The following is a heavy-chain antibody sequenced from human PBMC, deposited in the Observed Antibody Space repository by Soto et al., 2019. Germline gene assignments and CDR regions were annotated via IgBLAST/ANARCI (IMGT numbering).Heavy chain of an antibody. CDR2: ISGGGDKT. J-gene: IGHJ1*01. D-gene: IGHD1-26*01. CDR3: VKDTSGSFWGYFHH. CDR1: GFTFNDCI. Sequence: GGSLRLSCEVSGFTFNDCIMHWVRQAPGKSPEWVSFISGGGDKTYFAGSVRGRFTISRDNNKKSLYLQMDSLRPEDSALYYCVKDTSGSFWGYFHHWGQGTLVTVSS. V-gene: IGHV3-43*01.